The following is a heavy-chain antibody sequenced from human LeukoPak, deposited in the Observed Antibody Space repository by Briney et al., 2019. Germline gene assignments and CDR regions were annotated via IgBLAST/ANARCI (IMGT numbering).Heavy chain of an antibody. Sequence: PGGSLRLSCAASGSTFSGSAMHWVRQAPGKGLEWVGQIGSGAKSYATAYAASVKGRFTISRDDSKNTAYVQMNSLQTEDTAVYYCTREKEAYNFGLAYYYYYMDVWGKGTTVTVSS. J-gene: IGHJ6*03. V-gene: IGHV3-73*01. D-gene: IGHD5-18*01. CDR2: IGSGAKSYAT. CDR3: TREKEAYNFGLAYYYYYMDV. CDR1: GSTFSGSA.